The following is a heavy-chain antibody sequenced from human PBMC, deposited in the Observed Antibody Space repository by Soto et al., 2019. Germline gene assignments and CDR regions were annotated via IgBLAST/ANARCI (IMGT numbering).Heavy chain of an antibody. V-gene: IGHV3-30*18. D-gene: IGHD2-15*01. J-gene: IGHJ4*02. CDR1: GFTFSSYG. Sequence: QVQLVESGGGVVQPGRSLRLSCAASGFTFSSYGMHWVRQAPGKGLEWVAVMSWDGSDEFYEETVKGRFTVSRDNSRNTLYFQMNSLRPEDTAVYYCAKESCSGGICYGFDYWGQGTLVTVSS. CDR3: AKESCSGGICYGFDY. CDR2: MSWDGSDE.